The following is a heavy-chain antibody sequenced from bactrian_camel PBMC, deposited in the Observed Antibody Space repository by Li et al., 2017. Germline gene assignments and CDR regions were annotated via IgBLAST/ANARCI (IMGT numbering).Heavy chain of an antibody. CDR2: ISGDGST. CDR3: ARSSGRYCLPKLRDFII. J-gene: IGHJ4*01. Sequence: HVQLVESGGGSVQTGGSLRLSCKPSFFILDDFDMMWYRQAPGNECELVSSISGDGSTYYTDAVKGRFTISQDNARETVYLQMNSLKPEDSAMYYCARSSGRYCLPKLRDFIIWGQGTQVTVS. CDR1: FFILDDFD. D-gene: IGHD3*01. V-gene: IGHV3S61*01.